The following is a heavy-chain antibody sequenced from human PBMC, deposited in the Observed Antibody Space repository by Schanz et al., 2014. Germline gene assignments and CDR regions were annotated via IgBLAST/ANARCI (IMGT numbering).Heavy chain of an antibody. V-gene: IGHV3-23*04. Sequence: VQVVQSGGGLVQPGGSLRLSCLASGFAFGSYGMNWLRQAPGKGLEWVSAISGSGGSTYYADSVKGRFTISRDNSKNTLYLQMNSLRADDTAVYYCARNRGSGGQNWYFDLWGRGTLVTVSS. J-gene: IGHJ2*01. CDR3: ARNRGSGGQNWYFDL. D-gene: IGHD1-26*01. CDR2: ISGSGGST. CDR1: GFAFGSYG.